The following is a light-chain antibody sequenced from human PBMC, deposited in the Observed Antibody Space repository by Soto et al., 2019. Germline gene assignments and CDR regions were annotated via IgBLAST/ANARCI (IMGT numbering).Light chain of an antibody. J-gene: IGKJ5*01. Sequence: DIQMTQSPSTLSASVGDRVTIACRASQTINGWLAWYQQKPGKAPKLLIYDASSLQSGVPSRFSGSGSGTELTLTISSLQPDDFATYYCLQHNSYPPTFGQGTRLEIK. V-gene: IGKV1-5*01. CDR1: QTINGW. CDR2: DAS. CDR3: LQHNSYPPT.